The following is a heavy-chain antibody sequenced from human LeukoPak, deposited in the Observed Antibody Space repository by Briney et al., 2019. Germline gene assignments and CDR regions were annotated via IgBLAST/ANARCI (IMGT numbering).Heavy chain of an antibody. J-gene: IGHJ4*02. CDR2: ISYDGSNK. V-gene: IGHV3-30*03. D-gene: IGHD3-9*01. CDR3: ARPPFTGYDILTGYYPDY. CDR1: GFTFSSYG. Sequence: GGSLRLSCAASGFTFSSYGMHWVRQAPGRGLEWVAVISYDGSNKYYADSVKGRFTISRDNSKNTLYLQMNSLRAEDTAVYYCARPPFTGYDILTGYYPDYWGQGTLVTVSS.